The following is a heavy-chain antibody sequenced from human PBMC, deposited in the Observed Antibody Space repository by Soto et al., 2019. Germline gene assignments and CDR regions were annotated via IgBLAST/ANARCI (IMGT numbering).Heavy chain of an antibody. CDR2: IDWDDDK. Sequence: QSGPTLVNPTQTLTLTCTFSGFSLNSNGMCVNWIRQPPGKALEWLALIDWDDDKYYRTSLKTRLTISRDTSKNQVVLTMTNMDPVDTATYYCARTSALPLGYPHGMDVWGQGTTVTVSS. CDR3: ARTSALPLGYPHGMDV. CDR1: GFSLNSNGMC. V-gene: IGHV2-70*13. D-gene: IGHD7-27*01. J-gene: IGHJ6*02.